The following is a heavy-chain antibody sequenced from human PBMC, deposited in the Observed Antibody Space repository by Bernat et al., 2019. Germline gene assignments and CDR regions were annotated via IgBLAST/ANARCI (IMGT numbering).Heavy chain of an antibody. V-gene: IGHV4-39*01. CDR3: ARLGSEYCNGASCYED. Sequence: QLQLQESGPGLVKPSETLSLTCTVSGGSISSSSYHWGWIRQPPGKGLEWIGSIYYRGGTYYSPSLKSRVAISLDTAKNQVSLKLNSVTAADTAVYHCARLGSEYCNGASCYEDWGQGTLITVSS. D-gene: IGHD2-15*01. CDR2: IYYRGGT. J-gene: IGHJ4*02. CDR1: GGSISSSSYH.